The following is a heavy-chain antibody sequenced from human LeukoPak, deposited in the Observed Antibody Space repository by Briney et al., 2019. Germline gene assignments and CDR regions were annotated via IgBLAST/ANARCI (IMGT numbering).Heavy chain of an antibody. V-gene: IGHV1-18*01. CDR3: ARAAGLYYYGSGNYGANWYFDL. Sequence: GASVKVSCKASGYTFTSCGISWVRQAPGQGLEWMGWISAYNGNTNYAQKLQGRVTMTTDTSTSTAYMELRSLRSDDTAVYYCARAAGLYYYGSGNYGANWYFDLWGRGTLVTVSS. CDR1: GYTFTSCG. J-gene: IGHJ2*01. CDR2: ISAYNGNT. D-gene: IGHD3-10*01.